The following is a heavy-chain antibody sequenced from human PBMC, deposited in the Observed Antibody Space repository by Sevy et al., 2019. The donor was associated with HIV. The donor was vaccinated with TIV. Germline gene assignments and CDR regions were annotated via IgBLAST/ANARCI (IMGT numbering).Heavy chain of an antibody. CDR3: ARPGSGWFEFDS. CDR2: IGSTGPTI. CDR1: GFTFSRYS. J-gene: IGHJ4*02. Sequence: GGSLRLSCVASGFTFSRYSMNWVRPAPGKGLEWVSNIGSTGPTIYYADSVKGRFTISRDNAKNSLYLQMNSLREEDTAVYYCARPGSGWFEFDSWGQGTLVTVSS. V-gene: IGHV3-48*02. D-gene: IGHD6-19*01.